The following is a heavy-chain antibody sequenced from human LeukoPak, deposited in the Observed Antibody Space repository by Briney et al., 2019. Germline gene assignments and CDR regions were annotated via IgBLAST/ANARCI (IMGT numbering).Heavy chain of an antibody. CDR3: VRDSRPGGAMGLYHNFDF. J-gene: IGHJ4*02. Sequence: GGSLRLSCAASGFKFSDFWMTWVRQTPGKGLEWVANIKEDGSEEYHVDSVKGRFTISRDNTKSSLFLQMNSLRGDDTAVYYCVRDSRPGGAMGLYHNFDFWGQGTLDTVSS. CDR2: IKEDGSEE. CDR1: GFKFSDFW. V-gene: IGHV3-7*01. D-gene: IGHD3-16*01.